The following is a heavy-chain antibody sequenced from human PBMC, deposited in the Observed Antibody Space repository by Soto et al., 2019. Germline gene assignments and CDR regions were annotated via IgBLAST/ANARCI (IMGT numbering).Heavy chain of an antibody. J-gene: IGHJ5*02. Sequence: SETLSLTCAVSGGSISSSNWWSWVRQPPGKGLEWIGEIYHSGSTNYNPSLKSRVTISVDKSKNQFSMKLSSVTAADTAVYYCARGNDNHGSASYYYYDWFDLWGQGTRVTVSS. CDR1: GGSISSSNW. V-gene: IGHV4-4*02. D-gene: IGHD3-10*01. CDR2: IYHSGST. CDR3: ARGNDNHGSASYYYYDWFDL.